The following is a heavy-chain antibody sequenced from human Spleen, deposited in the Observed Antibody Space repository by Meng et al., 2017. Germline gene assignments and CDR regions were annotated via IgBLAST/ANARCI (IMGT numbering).Heavy chain of an antibody. Sequence: GGSLRLSCKGSGYSFITYWIGWVRQMPGKGLEWMGIIYPGDSDTRYSPSFEGQVTISADKSISTAYLQWSSLKASDTAMYYCARRNYYGSAHSDYWGQGTLVTVSS. CDR1: GYSFITYW. D-gene: IGHD3-10*01. CDR2: IYPGDSDT. CDR3: ARRNYYGSAHSDY. J-gene: IGHJ4*02. V-gene: IGHV5-51*01.